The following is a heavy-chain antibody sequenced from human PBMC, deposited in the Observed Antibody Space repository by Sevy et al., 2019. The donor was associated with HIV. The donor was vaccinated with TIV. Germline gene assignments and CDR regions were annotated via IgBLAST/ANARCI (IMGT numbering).Heavy chain of an antibody. CDR1: GFTFSSYA. Sequence: GGSLRLSCAASGFTFSSYAMHWVRQAPGKGLEWVAVISYDGSNKYYADSVKGRFTISRDNSKNTLYLQMNSLRAEDTAVYYCAGNVDTATYLDYWGQGTLVTVSS. CDR3: AGNVDTATYLDY. CDR2: ISYDGSNK. D-gene: IGHD5-18*01. V-gene: IGHV3-30-3*01. J-gene: IGHJ4*02.